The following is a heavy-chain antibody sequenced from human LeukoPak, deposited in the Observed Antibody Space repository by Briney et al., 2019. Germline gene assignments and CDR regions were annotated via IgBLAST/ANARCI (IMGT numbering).Heavy chain of an antibody. CDR1: GYNFTNYW. D-gene: IGHD6-13*01. Sequence: GESLNISYKGTGYNFTNYWIGGVRQMPGKGLEWMGIIYPGDSDTRYSPSFQGQVTISADKSISTAYLQWSSLKASDTAMYYCARLSIAAAGGWFDPWGQGTLVTVSS. V-gene: IGHV5-51*01. J-gene: IGHJ5*02. CDR2: IYPGDSDT. CDR3: ARLSIAAAGGWFDP.